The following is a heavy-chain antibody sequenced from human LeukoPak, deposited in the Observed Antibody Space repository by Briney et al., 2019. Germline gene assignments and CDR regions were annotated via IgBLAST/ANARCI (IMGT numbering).Heavy chain of an antibody. J-gene: IGHJ4*02. Sequence: GGSLRLSCAVSGFTFSSYWMSWVRQAPGKGLEWVANIKEDGTEKYYQDSVKGRFTISRDNAKNSLYLQMNSLRAEDTAVYYCAREVVLSTSAWFEYWGQGTLVTVS. D-gene: IGHD3-22*01. CDR2: IKEDGTEK. CDR3: AREVVLSTSAWFEY. V-gene: IGHV3-7*01. CDR1: GFTFSSYW.